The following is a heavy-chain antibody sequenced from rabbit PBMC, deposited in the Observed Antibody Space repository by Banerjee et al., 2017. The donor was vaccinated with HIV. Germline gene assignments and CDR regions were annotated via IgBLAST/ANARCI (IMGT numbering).Heavy chain of an antibody. D-gene: IGHD1-1*01. Sequence: QSLEESGGDLVKPGASLTLTCTASGFSFSSSYWICWVRQAPGKGLEWIACIYTGSSGSTYYARWAKGRFTISQTSSTTVTLQMTSLTAADTATYFCARGALSYSGYDLWGPGTLVT. CDR1: GFSFSSSYW. CDR3: ARGALSYSGYDL. J-gene: IGHJ4*01. V-gene: IGHV1S40*01. CDR2: IYTGSSGST.